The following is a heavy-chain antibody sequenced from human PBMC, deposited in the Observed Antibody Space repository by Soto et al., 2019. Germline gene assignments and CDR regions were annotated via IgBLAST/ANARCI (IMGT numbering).Heavy chain of an antibody. CDR3: ARHDMWAEAKTGAFDF. CDR2: TYHSGRA. J-gene: IGHJ3*01. D-gene: IGHD3-9*01. V-gene: IGHV4-39*01. Sequence: QVHLQESGPGLVRPSETLSLTCSVSGDSITMGPYYWGWIRQPPGRGREWIGTTYHSGRAYYNPSHERRVTSSVDKAKTAFPLTLRSVTAADTAFYYCARHDMWAEAKTGAFDFWGHGTKVTVSS. CDR1: GDSITMGPYY.